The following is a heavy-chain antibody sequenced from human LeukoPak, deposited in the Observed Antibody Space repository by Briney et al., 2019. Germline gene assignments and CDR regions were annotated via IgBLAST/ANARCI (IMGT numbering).Heavy chain of an antibody. V-gene: IGHV1-2*02. Sequence: GASVNVSCKASGYTFTGYYMHWVRQAPGQGLEGMGWINPNSCGTNYAQNFQGRGTMTRDTSISTAYMELSRLRSDDTAVYYCARDLVGYYGSGSYPSDYWGQGTLVTVSS. CDR3: ARDLVGYYGSGSYPSDY. D-gene: IGHD3-10*01. CDR1: GYTFTGYY. CDR2: INPNSCGT. J-gene: IGHJ4*02.